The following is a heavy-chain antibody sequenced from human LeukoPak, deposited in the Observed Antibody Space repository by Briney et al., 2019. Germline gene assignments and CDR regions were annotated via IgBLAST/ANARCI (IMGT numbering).Heavy chain of an antibody. CDR2: ISYDGNIK. Sequence: PGGSLRLSCAASGFSFTSYNFHWVRQAPGKGLQWLGFISYDGNIKYEDSVKGRFTISRDNSKNTLYLQMNSLRVEDTAVYYCAKGRGQGFDYWGQGTLVTVSS. CDR3: AKGRGQGFDY. CDR1: GFSFTSYN. J-gene: IGHJ4*02. V-gene: IGHV3-30*18. D-gene: IGHD3-10*01.